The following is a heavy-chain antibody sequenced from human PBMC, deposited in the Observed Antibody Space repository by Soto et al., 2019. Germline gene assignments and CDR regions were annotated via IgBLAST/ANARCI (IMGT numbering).Heavy chain of an antibody. CDR2: IYYSETT. Sequence: QLQLQESGPGLVKPSETLSLTCTVSGGSISNNNYYWGWVRQPPGKGLEWIGSIYYSETTYYNPSLKSRVTLSADTSNNQFSLMVTSVTVADTAVYYCARLAAYDFWRGGNWFDPWGQGILVTVSS. D-gene: IGHD3-3*01. CDR3: ARLAAYDFWRGGNWFDP. CDR1: GGSISNNNYY. J-gene: IGHJ5*02. V-gene: IGHV4-39*01.